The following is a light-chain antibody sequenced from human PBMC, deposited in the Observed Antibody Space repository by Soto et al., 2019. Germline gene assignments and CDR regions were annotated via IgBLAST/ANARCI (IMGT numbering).Light chain of an antibody. CDR2: DVS. J-gene: IGLJ1*01. V-gene: IGLV2-11*01. CDR1: TSDVGGYDY. CDR3: CSYAGDFYV. Sequence: QSVLTQPRSVSGSPGQSVAISCTGTTSDVGGYDYDSWHQQHPGKAPELIIFDVSKRPSGVPDRFSGSKSGNTASLTISGLQAEDEADYFCCSYAGDFYVFGSGTKLTVL.